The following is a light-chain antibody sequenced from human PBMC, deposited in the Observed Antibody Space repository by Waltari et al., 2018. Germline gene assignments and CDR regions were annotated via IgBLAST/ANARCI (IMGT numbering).Light chain of an antibody. CDR3: MQALQTPYT. V-gene: IGKV2-28*01. Sequence: DIVMTQSPLSLSVTPGEAASISCRSSQSLLHSNGYNYLDWYLQKPGQSPQLLIYLGSNRASGVPDRFSGSASGTDFTLKISRVGAEDVGVYYCMQALQTPYTFGQGTKLEIK. CDR2: LGS. CDR1: QSLLHSNGYNY. J-gene: IGKJ2*01.